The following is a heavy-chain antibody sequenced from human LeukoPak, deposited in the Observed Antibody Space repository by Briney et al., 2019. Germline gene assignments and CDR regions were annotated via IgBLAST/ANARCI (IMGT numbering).Heavy chain of an antibody. CDR1: GFTFSSYA. J-gene: IGHJ6*02. D-gene: IGHD6-13*01. CDR2: ISGSGGST. Sequence: PGGSLRLSCAASGFTFSSYAMSWVRQAPGKGLEWVSAISGSGGSTYYADSVKGRFTISRDNSKNTLYLQMNSLRAEDTAVYYCASFIATHYYYYGMDVWGQGTTVTVSS. V-gene: IGHV3-23*01. CDR3: ASFIATHYYYYGMDV.